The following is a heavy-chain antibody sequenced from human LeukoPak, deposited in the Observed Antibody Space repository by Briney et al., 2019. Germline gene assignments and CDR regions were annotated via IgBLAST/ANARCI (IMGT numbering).Heavy chain of an antibody. CDR1: GDSISRGGEY. D-gene: IGHD3-10*01. Sequence: PSETLSLTCSVSGDSISRGGEYWTWIRQNPEKGLEWIGYISGSGSTYYSPSLRSRVTVSADTSKNQFSLKLTSVTAADTAVFYCARVPIIRGVIEDWGQGTLVSVSS. CDR3: ARVPIIRGVIED. CDR2: ISGSGST. J-gene: IGHJ4*02. V-gene: IGHV4-31*03.